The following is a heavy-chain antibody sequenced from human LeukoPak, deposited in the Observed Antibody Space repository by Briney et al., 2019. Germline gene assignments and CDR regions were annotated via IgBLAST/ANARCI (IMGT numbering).Heavy chain of an antibody. CDR3: ARDSPPRYGSSTSCYDYYYYGMDV. CDR2: ISSSSSYI. D-gene: IGHD2-2*01. CDR1: GFTFSSYS. Sequence: PGGSLRLSCAASGFTFSSYSMNWVRQAPGKGLEWVSSISSSSSYIYYADSVKGRFTISRDNAKNSLYLQMNSLRAEDTAVYYCARDSPPRYGSSTSCYDYYYYGMDVWGQGTTVTVSS. J-gene: IGHJ6*02. V-gene: IGHV3-21*01.